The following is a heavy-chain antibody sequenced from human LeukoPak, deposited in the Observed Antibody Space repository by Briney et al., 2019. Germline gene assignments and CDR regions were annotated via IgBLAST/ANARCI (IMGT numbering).Heavy chain of an antibody. Sequence: ASVKVSCKASGYTFSDYYIHWVQQAPGKGLEWMGRVDPEDGETIYAEKFQGRVTITADTSTDTAYMELSGLRSDDTAVYYCATQRIVVVRTASQNWFDPWGQGTLVTVSS. J-gene: IGHJ5*02. CDR3: ATQRIVVVRTASQNWFDP. V-gene: IGHV1-69-2*01. CDR2: VDPEDGET. CDR1: GYTFSDYY. D-gene: IGHD2-2*01.